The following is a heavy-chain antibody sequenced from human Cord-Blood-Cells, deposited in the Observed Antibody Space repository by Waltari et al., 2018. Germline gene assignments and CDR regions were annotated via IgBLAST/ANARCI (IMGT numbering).Heavy chain of an antibody. J-gene: IGHJ3*02. D-gene: IGHD3-10*01. CDR1: GYTFTGYY. CDR3: ARDPIGYYGSGSYYNAFDI. CDR2: INPNSGGT. Sequence: QVQLVQSGAEVKKPGASVKVSCKASGYTFTGYYMHWVRQAPGQGLEWMGWINPNSGGTNYAQKFQGRVTMTRDTSISTAYMELSRLRSDDTAVYYCARDPIGYYGSGSYYNAFDIWGQGTMVTVSS. V-gene: IGHV1-2*02.